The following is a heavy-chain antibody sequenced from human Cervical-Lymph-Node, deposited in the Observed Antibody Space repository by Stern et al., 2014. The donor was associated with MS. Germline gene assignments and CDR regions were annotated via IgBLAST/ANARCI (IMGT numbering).Heavy chain of an antibody. CDR3: ARGHIPYAYNYLFDY. Sequence: VQLVESGGGVVQPGTSLRLSCAASGFTFSSYGMHCVRQAPGKGLEWVALAWYDGSTAYYTNSVKGRFTISRDNSKNTLSLQMNSLTAEDTAVYYCARGHIPYAYNYLFDYWGQGTLVTVSS. J-gene: IGHJ4*02. CDR2: AWYDGSTA. D-gene: IGHD5-24*01. V-gene: IGHV3-33*01. CDR1: GFTFSSYG.